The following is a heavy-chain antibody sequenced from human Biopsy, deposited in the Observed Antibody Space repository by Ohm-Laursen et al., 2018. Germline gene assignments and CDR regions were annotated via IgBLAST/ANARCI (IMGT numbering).Heavy chain of an antibody. J-gene: IGHJ4*02. CDR1: GFTFADYA. D-gene: IGHD6-13*01. CDR3: AKGAGSSRSQGFDY. V-gene: IGHV3-9*01. Sequence: SLRLSCTASGFTFADYAMYWVRQAPGEGLEWVSGISWNSGSKGYADSVKGRFTISRDSAKNSLYLQMNSLRTEDTALYYCAKGAGSSRSQGFDYWGQGILVTVSS. CDR2: ISWNSGSK.